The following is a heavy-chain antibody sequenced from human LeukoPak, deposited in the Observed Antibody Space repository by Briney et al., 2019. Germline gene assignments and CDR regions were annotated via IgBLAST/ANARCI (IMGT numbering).Heavy chain of an antibody. V-gene: IGHV3-11*01. D-gene: IGHD3-22*01. J-gene: IGHJ4*02. CDR2: ISSSGSTI. Sequence: GESLRLSCAASGFTFSDYYMSWIRQAPGKGLEWVSYISSSGSTIYYADSVKGRFTISRDNAKNSLYLQMNSLRAEDTAVYYCARDLDHYESVGYYGYWGQRTLVTVSS. CDR1: GFTFSDYY. CDR3: ARDLDHYESVGYYGY.